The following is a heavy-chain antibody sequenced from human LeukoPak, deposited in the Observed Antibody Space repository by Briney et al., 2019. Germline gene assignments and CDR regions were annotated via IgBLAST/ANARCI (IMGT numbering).Heavy chain of an antibody. CDR1: GFTFSNYG. CDR3: AKDLRNIRTLVDLQMI. D-gene: IGHD2-8*02. V-gene: IGHV3-23*01. Sequence: PGGSLRLSCIAPGFTFSNYGMSWVRQAPGKGLEWVSIISGSGDRTLHADSVKGRFTVSRDNSKNTVYLQMNSLRAEDTAVYYCAKDLRNIRTLVDLQMIWGQGTLVIVSS. J-gene: IGHJ3*02. CDR2: ISGSGDRT.